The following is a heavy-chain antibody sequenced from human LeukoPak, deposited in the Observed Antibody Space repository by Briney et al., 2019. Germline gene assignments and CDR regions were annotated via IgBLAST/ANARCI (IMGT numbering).Heavy chain of an antibody. D-gene: IGHD6-13*01. V-gene: IGHV4-34*01. CDR1: GGSFSGYY. Sequence: PLETLSLTCAVYGGSFSGYYWSWIRQPPGKGLEWIGEINHSGHTNYNPSLKSRVTISVDTSKNQFSLKLSSVTAADTAVYYCARVWRMGSSSWYLNGPPNWFDPWGQGTLVPVSS. CDR2: INHSGHT. CDR3: ARVWRMGSSSWYLNGPPNWFDP. J-gene: IGHJ5*02.